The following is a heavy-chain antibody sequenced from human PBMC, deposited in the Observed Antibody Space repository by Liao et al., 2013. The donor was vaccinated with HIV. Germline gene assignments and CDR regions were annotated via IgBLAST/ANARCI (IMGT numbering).Heavy chain of an antibody. CDR1: GGSLSADS. CDR3: ARASGGGFHY. V-gene: IGHV4-59*01. CDR2: LYNSGST. Sequence: QVQLQESGPGLVEPSETLSLTCTVSGGSLSADSWNWIRQPPGKGLEWIGYLYNSGSTSYNPSLQSRVTISVDTSRSQFSLRVNSVTAADTAVYYCARASGGGFHYWGRGTLVTVSS. D-gene: IGHD3-16*01. J-gene: IGHJ1*01.